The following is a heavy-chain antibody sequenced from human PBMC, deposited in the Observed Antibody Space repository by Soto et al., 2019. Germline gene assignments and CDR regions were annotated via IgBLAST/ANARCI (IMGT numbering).Heavy chain of an antibody. J-gene: IGHJ6*02. CDR2: IWYDGSNK. CDR3: AREDIVVVVAATLSSDYYGMDV. V-gene: IGHV3-33*01. CDR1: GFTFSSYG. D-gene: IGHD2-15*01. Sequence: GGSLRLSYAASGFTFSSYGMHWVRQAPGKGLEWVAVIWYDGSNKYYADSVKGRFTISRDNSKNTLYLQMNSLRAEDTAVYYCAREDIVVVVAATLSSDYYGMDVWGQGTTVTVSS.